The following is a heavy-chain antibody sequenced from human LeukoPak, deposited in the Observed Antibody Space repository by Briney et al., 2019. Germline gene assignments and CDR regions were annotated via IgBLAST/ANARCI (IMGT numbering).Heavy chain of an antibody. CDR1: GYTFTSYY. D-gene: IGHD3-3*01. CDR2: INPSGGST. CDR3: AREGRITIFGVVIPPYYYYGMDV. J-gene: IGHJ6*02. Sequence: GASVKVSCKASGYTFTSYYTHWVRQAPGQGLEWMGIINPSGGSTSYAQKFQGRVTMTRDTSTSTVYMELSSLRSEDTAVYYCAREGRITIFGVVIPPYYYYGMDVWGQGTTVTVSS. V-gene: IGHV1-46*01.